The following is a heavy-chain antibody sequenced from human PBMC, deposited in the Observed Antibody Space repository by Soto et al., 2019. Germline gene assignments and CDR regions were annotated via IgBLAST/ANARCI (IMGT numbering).Heavy chain of an antibody. CDR1: GLTFSSYD. J-gene: IGHJ4*02. Sequence: QSGGSLRLSCAASGLTFSSYDMSWVRQAPGKGLEWVSGVSASGSITSYADSAKGRFTISRDNAKNTMFLQMNSLRAEDTAVYFCAKGDCSGGRCYRGFDYWGQGTLVTVSS. D-gene: IGHD2-15*01. V-gene: IGHV3-23*01. CDR3: AKGDCSGGRCYRGFDY. CDR2: VSASGSIT.